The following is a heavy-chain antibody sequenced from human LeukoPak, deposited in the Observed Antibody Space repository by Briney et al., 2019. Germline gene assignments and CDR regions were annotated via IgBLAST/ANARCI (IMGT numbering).Heavy chain of an antibody. J-gene: IGHJ4*02. CDR3: ARGSRDGYNHFDY. D-gene: IGHD5-24*01. CDR1: GGSITSYH. Sequence: SETLSLTCTLSGGSITSYHWSWLRQPPGKGLEWIGYIYYSGSTNYNPSLKSRVTISVDTSKNQFSLNLRSVTAADTAVYYCARGSRDGYNHFDYWGQGTLVTVSS. V-gene: IGHV4-59*01. CDR2: IYYSGST.